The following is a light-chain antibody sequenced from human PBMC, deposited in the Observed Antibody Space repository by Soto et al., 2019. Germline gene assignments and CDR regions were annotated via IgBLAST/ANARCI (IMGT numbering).Light chain of an antibody. Sequence: EIVLTQSPATLSLSPGERATLSCRASQTVSSFLAWYQQKPGQAPRLLIYDASNRATGIPARFSGSGSGTDFTLTISSLEPEDFAVYYCQQRTYWPPLTFGQGTRLEIK. CDR3: QQRTYWPPLT. J-gene: IGKJ5*01. CDR1: QTVSSF. CDR2: DAS. V-gene: IGKV3-11*01.